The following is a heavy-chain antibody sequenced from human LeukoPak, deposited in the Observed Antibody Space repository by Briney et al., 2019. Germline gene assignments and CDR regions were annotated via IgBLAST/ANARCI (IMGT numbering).Heavy chain of an antibody. V-gene: IGHV4-59*01. CDR2: IYYSGST. Sequence: SETLSLTCTVSGGSISSYYWSWIRQPPGKGLEWVGYIYYSGSTNYNPSLKSRVTISVDTSKNQFSLELSSVTAADTAVYYCAVTGLDAFDIWGQGTMVTVSS. D-gene: IGHD2/OR15-2a*01. J-gene: IGHJ3*02. CDR1: GGSISSYY. CDR3: AVTGLDAFDI.